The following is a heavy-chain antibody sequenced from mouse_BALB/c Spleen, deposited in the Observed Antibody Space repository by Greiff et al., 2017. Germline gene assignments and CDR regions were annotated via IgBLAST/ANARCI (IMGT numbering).Heavy chain of an antibody. CDR2: INSNGGST. D-gene: IGHD1-1*01. Sequence: EVKLVESGGGLVQPGGSLKLSCAASGFTFSSYGMSWVRQTPDKRLELVATINSNGGSTYYPDSVKGRFTISRDNAKNTLYLQMSSLKSEDTAMYYCARDTGREYAMDYWGQGTSVTVSS. CDR1: GFTFSSYG. CDR3: ARDTGREYAMDY. V-gene: IGHV5-6-3*01. J-gene: IGHJ4*01.